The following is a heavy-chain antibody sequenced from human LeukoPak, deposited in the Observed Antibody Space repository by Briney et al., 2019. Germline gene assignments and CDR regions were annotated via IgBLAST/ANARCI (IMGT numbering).Heavy chain of an antibody. D-gene: IGHD6-6*01. V-gene: IGHV3-74*01. CDR2: INSDRSST. J-gene: IGHJ4*02. Sequence: GGSLRLSCAASGFTFSSYWMHWVRQAPGKGLVWVSRINSDRSSTSYADSVRGRFTISRDNAKNTLYLQMNSLRAEDTAVYYCASPSSIAARGVDYWGQGTLVTVSS. CDR3: ASPSSIAARGVDY. CDR1: GFTFSSYW.